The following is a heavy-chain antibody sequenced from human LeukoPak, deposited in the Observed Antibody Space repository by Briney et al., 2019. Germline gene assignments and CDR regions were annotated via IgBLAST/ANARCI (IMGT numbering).Heavy chain of an antibody. D-gene: IGHD3-22*01. Sequence: ASVKVSCKASGYTFTNYAMHRVRQAPGQRLEWMGWSNAGNGNKKYSQEFQGRVTITRDTSASKAYMELSSLRSEDTAVYYCARGSYESSGIDYWGQGTLVTVSS. V-gene: IGHV1-3*02. J-gene: IGHJ4*02. CDR2: SNAGNGNK. CDR3: ARGSYESSGIDY. CDR1: GYTFTNYA.